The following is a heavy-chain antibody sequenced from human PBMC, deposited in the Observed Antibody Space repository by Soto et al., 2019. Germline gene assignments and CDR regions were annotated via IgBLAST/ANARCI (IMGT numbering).Heavy chain of an antibody. CDR3: ARGALTFGGVIVILYYYYGMDV. Sequence: PSETLSLTCAVYGGSFSGYYWSWIRQPPGKGLEWIGEINHSGSTNYNPSLKSRVTISVDTSKNQFSLKLSSVTAADTAVYYCARGALTFGGVIVILYYYYGMDVWGQGTTVTVSS. CDR1: GGSFSGYY. V-gene: IGHV4-34*01. J-gene: IGHJ6*02. D-gene: IGHD3-16*02. CDR2: INHSGST.